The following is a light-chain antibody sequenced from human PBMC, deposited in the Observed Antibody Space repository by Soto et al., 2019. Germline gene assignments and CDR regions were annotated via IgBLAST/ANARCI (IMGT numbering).Light chain of an antibody. CDR2: GNI. J-gene: IGLJ1*01. Sequence: QSVLTQPPSVSGAPGQRVTISCTGSSSNIGAGYDVHWYQQLPGTAPKLLIYGNINRPSGAPDRFSGTKSGTSASLAITGLQADEEADYYCQSYDSSLRGVFGTGTKLTVL. V-gene: IGLV1-40*01. CDR3: QSYDSSLRGV. CDR1: SSNIGAGYD.